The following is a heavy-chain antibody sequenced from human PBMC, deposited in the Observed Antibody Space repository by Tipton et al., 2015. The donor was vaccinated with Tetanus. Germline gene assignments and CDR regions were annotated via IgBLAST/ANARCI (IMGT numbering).Heavy chain of an antibody. Sequence: SLRLSCAASGFIFSSYGIHWVRQDPGKGLEWLAVSWYDGTDKYYADSVKGRFTISRDNSKNTLYLQMNSLRAEDTALYYCAREADCSGGSCLSGDFYTWGQGTQFTVSS. D-gene: IGHD2-15*01. J-gene: IGHJ4*02. CDR3: AREADCSGGSCLSGDFYT. V-gene: IGHV3-33*01. CDR2: SWYDGTDK. CDR1: GFIFSSYG.